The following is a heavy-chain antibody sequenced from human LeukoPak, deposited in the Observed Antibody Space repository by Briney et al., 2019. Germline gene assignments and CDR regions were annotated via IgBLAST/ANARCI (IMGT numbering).Heavy chain of an antibody. Sequence: GGSLRLSCAASGFTFSSYAMHWVRQTPGKGLEWVSGISGSGGSTYYADSVKGRFTISRDNSKNTLYLQMNSLRAEDTAVYYCAKDGVVSGTMGRLHYWGQGTLVTVSS. CDR3: AKDGVVSGTMGRLHY. V-gene: IGHV3-23*01. D-gene: IGHD6-19*01. CDR2: ISGSGGST. CDR1: GFTFSSYA. J-gene: IGHJ4*02.